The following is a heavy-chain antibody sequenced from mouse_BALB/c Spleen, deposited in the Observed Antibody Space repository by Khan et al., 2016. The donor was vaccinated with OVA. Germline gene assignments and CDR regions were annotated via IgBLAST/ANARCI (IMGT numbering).Heavy chain of an antibody. D-gene: IGHD2-5*01. CDR2: ISSGGSYT. Sequence: EVELVESGGDLVKPGGSLKVSCAASGFTFSSYGMSWVRQTPDKRLEWVATISSGGSYTYFPDSVKGRFTISRDNAKNTLYLQMSSLKSEDTAMYYCARAYYSNEYYAMDYWGQGTSVTVSS. CDR1: GFTFSSYG. J-gene: IGHJ4*01. CDR3: ARAYYSNEYYAMDY. V-gene: IGHV5-6*01.